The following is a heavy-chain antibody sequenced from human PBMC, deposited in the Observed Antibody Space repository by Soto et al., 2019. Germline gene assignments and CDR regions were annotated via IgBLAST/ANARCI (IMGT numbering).Heavy chain of an antibody. CDR1: GGTFSSYT. D-gene: IGHD2-2*01. CDR2: IIPILGIA. J-gene: IGHJ5*02. CDR3: ARACSSTSCYAYP. Sequence: QVQLVQSGAEVKKPGSSVKVSCKASGGTFSSYTISWVRQAPGQGLEWMGRIIPILGIANYAQKFQGRVTLTXDXSTSTAYMELSSLRSADTAVYYCARACSSTSCYAYPWGQGTLVTVSS. V-gene: IGHV1-69*02.